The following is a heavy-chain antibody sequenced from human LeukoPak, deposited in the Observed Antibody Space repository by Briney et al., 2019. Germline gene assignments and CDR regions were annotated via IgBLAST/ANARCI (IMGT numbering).Heavy chain of an antibody. Sequence: GESLKISCKGSGYSFTSYWIGWVRQMPGKGLEWMGIIYPGDSDTRYSPSLQGQVTISADKSISTAYLQWSSLKASDTAMYYCARPPQVGATRDAFDIWGQGTMVTVSS. D-gene: IGHD1-26*01. V-gene: IGHV5-51*01. CDR3: ARPPQVGATRDAFDI. CDR2: IYPGDSDT. CDR1: GYSFTSYW. J-gene: IGHJ3*02.